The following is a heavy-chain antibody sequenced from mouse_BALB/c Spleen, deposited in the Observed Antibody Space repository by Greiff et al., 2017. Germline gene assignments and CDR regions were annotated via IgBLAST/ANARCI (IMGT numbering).Heavy chain of an antibody. Sequence: QVQLQQSGAELMKPGASVKISCKATGYTFSSYWIEWVKQRPGHGLEWIGEILPGSGSTNYNEKFKGKATFTADTSSNTAYMQLSSLTSEDSAVYYCAPLGNSYAMDYWGQGTSVTVSS. CDR1: GYTFSSYW. J-gene: IGHJ4*01. V-gene: IGHV1-9*01. CDR3: APLGNSYAMDY. D-gene: IGHD2-1*01. CDR2: ILPGSGST.